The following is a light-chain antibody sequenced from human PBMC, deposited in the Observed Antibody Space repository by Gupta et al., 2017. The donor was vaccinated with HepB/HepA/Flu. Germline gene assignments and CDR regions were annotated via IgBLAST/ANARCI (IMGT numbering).Light chain of an antibody. J-gene: IGKJ1*01. V-gene: IGKV1-39*01. Sequence: DIQMTQSPSSLSASVGDRVTITCRANQSISNYLNWYQQKPGKAPKVLIYVTSSLKSGVPSRFSGSGSETDFTLTISSLQPEDFATYYCQQSDGNFRTFGQGTKVEIK. CDR3: QQSDGNFRT. CDR2: VTS. CDR1: QSISNY.